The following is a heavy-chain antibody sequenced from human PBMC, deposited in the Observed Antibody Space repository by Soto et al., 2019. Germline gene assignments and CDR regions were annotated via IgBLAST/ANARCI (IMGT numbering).Heavy chain of an antibody. CDR3: AVGAAAGRFGLDY. V-gene: IGHV4-4*02. J-gene: IGHJ4*02. D-gene: IGHD6-13*01. CDR1: GGSISSSNW. Sequence: WETLSLTCAVSGGSISSSNWWSWVRQPPGKGLEWIGEIYHSGSTNYNPSLKSRVTISVDKSKNQFSLKLSSVTAADTAVYYCAVGAAAGRFGLDYWGQGTLVTVSS. CDR2: IYHSGST.